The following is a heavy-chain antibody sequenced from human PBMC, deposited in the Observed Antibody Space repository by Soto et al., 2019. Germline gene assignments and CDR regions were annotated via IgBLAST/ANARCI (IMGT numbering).Heavy chain of an antibody. J-gene: IGHJ4*02. CDR3: ARSSVRGWSY. CDR2: ITHSGST. D-gene: IGHD3-10*02. CDR1: GGSFSGYY. Sequence: SETLSLTXAVYGGSFSGYYWTWIRQPPGKGLEWIGEITHSGSTNYNPSLKSRVTISVGTSKNQFSLNLNSVTAADTAVYYCARSSVRGWSYWGQGTLVTVSS. V-gene: IGHV4-34*01.